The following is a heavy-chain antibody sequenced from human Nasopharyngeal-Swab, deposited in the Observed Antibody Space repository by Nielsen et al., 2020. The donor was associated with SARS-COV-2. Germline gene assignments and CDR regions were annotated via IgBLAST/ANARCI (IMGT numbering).Heavy chain of an antibody. V-gene: IGHV3-73*01. J-gene: IGHJ3*02. Sequence: GESLKIPCAASGFTFSGSTMHWVRQAPGTGLEWVGRIRSKADNYATAYAASVKGRFIISRDDSKNTAYLQMNSLKTEGTAVYYCARVNPVSGSYYDAFDIWGQGTMVTVSS. D-gene: IGHD1-26*01. CDR3: ARVNPVSGSYYDAFDI. CDR2: IRSKADNYAT. CDR1: GFTFSGST.